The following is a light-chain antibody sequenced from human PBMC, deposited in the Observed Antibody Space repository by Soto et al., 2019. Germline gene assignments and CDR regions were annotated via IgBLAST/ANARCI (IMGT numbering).Light chain of an antibody. J-gene: IGKJ1*01. CDR3: QQYNAWPRT. CDR1: QSVSIL. Sequence: EIVVTQSPATLSVCPWEIATLSCRASQSVSILLAWYQQKPGQAPRLLIFDAPTRATGIPARFSGSGSGTEFTLTITSLQSEDFAVYYCQQYNAWPRTFGQGTKVDIK. CDR2: DAP. V-gene: IGKV3-15*01.